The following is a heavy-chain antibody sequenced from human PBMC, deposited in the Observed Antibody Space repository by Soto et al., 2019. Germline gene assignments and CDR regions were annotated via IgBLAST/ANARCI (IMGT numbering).Heavy chain of an antibody. Sequence: QVQLQESGPGLVKPSQTLSLTCTVSGGSISSGGYYWSWIRQHPWKGLEWIGYIYYSGSTYYNPSLKSRVTISVDTSKNQFSLKLSSVTAADTAVYYCARERQYGDLWYYYGMDVWGQGTTVTVSS. CDR1: GGSISSGGYY. V-gene: IGHV4-31*03. J-gene: IGHJ6*02. CDR2: IYYSGST. CDR3: ARERQYGDLWYYYGMDV. D-gene: IGHD4-17*01.